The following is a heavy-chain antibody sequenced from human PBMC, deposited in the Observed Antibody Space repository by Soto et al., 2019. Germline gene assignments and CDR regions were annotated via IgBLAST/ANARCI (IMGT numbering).Heavy chain of an antibody. J-gene: IGHJ4*02. CDR2: IYYSGST. D-gene: IGHD4-17*01. CDR1: GDSISSYY. CDR3: ARVYGDYLDF. V-gene: IGHV4-59*01. Sequence: AETLSLTCPVSGDSISSYYWSWIRQPPGKGLEWIGYIYYSGSTNYNPSLKSRVTISVDTSKNQFSLKLSSVTAADTAVYYCARVYGDYLDFWGQGTLVTVS.